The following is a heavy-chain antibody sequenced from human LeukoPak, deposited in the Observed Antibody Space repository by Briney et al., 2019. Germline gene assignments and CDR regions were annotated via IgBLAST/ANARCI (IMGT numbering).Heavy chain of an antibody. CDR2: IYSGGST. J-gene: IGHJ4*02. CDR1: GFTFSNAW. D-gene: IGHD3-22*01. V-gene: IGHV3-53*01. CDR3: ARGGYTYYYDSSGYYFDY. Sequence: GGSLRLSCAASGFTFSNAWMNWVRQAPGKGLEWVSVIYSGGSTYYADSVKGRFTISRDNSKNTLYLQMNSLRAEDTAVYYCARGGYTYYYDSSGYYFDYWGQGTLVTVSS.